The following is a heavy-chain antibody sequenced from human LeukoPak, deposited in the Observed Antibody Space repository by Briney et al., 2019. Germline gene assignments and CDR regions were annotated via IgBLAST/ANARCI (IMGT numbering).Heavy chain of an antibody. CDR3: AREGLTFGGVIGAFDI. Sequence: GGSLRLSCAASGFTFSSYDMHWVRQATGKGLEWVSAIGTAGDTYYPGSVKGRFTISRENAKNSLYLQMNSLRAGDTAVYYCAREGLTFGGVIGAFDIWGQGTMVTVSS. V-gene: IGHV3-13*01. CDR1: GFTFSSYD. CDR2: IGTAGDT. D-gene: IGHD3-16*01. J-gene: IGHJ3*02.